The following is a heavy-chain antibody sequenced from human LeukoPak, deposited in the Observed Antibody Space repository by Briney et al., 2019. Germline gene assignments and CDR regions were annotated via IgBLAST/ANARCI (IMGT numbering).Heavy chain of an antibody. V-gene: IGHV4-34*01. J-gene: IGHJ5*02. CDR1: GGSFSGYY. CDR3: ARGRIAVAGTSSWFDP. D-gene: IGHD6-19*01. Sequence: PSETLSLTCAVYGGSFSGYYWSWIRQPPGKGLEWIGEINHSGSTNYNPSLKSRVTISVDTSKNQFSLKLSSVTAADTAVYYCARGRIAVAGTSSWFDPWGQGTLVTASS. CDR2: INHSGST.